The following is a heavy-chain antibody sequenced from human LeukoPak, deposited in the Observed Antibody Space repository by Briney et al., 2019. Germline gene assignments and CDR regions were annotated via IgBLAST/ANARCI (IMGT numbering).Heavy chain of an antibody. CDR1: GDSVSVNRDV. J-gene: IGHJ3*02. Sequence: SQTLSLTCGISGDSVSVNRDVWNWIRQSPSRGLEWLGRTYYKSKWYNDYAVSVKSRITISPDTSKNQFSLQLNFVTPEDTAVYYCARDADWGYDAFDIWGQGTMVTVSS. CDR3: ARDADWGYDAFDI. V-gene: IGHV6-1*01. D-gene: IGHD7-27*01. CDR2: TYYKSKWYN.